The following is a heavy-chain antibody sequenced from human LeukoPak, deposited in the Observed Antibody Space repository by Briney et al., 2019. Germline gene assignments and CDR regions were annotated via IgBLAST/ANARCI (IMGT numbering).Heavy chain of an antibody. D-gene: IGHD2-8*01. CDR3: AKAAGGYCTKGVCYPFTY. CDR1: GFTFSSYA. J-gene: IGHJ4*02. V-gene: IGHV3-23*01. Sequence: GGSLRLSCAASGFTFSSYAMSWVRRAPGKGLEWVSAISGSGGSTYYADSVKGRFTISRDNSKNTLYLQMNSLRAEDTAVYYCAKAAGGYCTKGVCYPFTYWGQGPLVTVSS. CDR2: ISGSGGST.